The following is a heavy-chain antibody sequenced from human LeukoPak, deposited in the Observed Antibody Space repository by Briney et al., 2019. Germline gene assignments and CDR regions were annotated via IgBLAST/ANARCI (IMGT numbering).Heavy chain of an antibody. J-gene: IGHJ2*01. V-gene: IGHV3-43D*03. CDR1: GFAFDEYA. CDR3: AKDPRQRASQFESSGTSDWYLDL. Sequence: GGSLRLACAASGFAFDEYAMHWVRQAPGKGLEWVCFINWDGGSIYYADSVTGRVTIARHTNKDSLYLQMNSLRHEDTPFYNSAKDPRQRASQFESSGTSDWYLDLWGRGTLVTVSS. D-gene: IGHD6-25*01. CDR2: INWDGGSI.